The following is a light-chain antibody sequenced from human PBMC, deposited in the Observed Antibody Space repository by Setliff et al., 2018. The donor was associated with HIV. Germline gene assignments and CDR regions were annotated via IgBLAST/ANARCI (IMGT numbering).Light chain of an antibody. J-gene: IGLJ1*01. V-gene: IGLV2-14*01. CDR2: EVS. CDR3: SSFTSSSSYV. CDR1: SNDFGSYDY. Sequence: SVLTQPASVSGSPGQSITISCTGTSNDFGSYDYVSWYQHQPGKAPKLMIYEVSNRPSGVSDRFSGSKSGNTASLTISGLQTEDEADYYCSSFTSSSSYVFGTGTKVTVL.